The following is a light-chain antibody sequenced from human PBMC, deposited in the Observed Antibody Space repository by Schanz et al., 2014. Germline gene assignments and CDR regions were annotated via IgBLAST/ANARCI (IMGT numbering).Light chain of an antibody. CDR2: GAS. CDR3: QQYGSSPQNT. CDR1: QTVSSSY. V-gene: IGKV3-20*01. J-gene: IGKJ2*01. Sequence: EIVLTQSPGTLSLSPGERATLSCRASQTVSSSYLALYQQKPGQAPRLLIYGASSRASGIPDRFSGSGSGTDFTLTISRLEPEDFAVYYCQQYGSSPQNTFGQGTKLEIK.